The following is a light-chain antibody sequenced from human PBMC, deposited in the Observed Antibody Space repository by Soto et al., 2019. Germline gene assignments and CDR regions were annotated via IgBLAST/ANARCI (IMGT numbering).Light chain of an antibody. CDR1: QSISTW. J-gene: IGKJ4*01. V-gene: IGKV1-5*03. CDR2: KAS. CDR3: QQYNTYPLT. Sequence: DIQMTQSPSTLSASVGDRVTITCRASQSISTWLAWYQQKPGKAPKLLIYKASSLESGVPSRFSGSGSGTEFTLTISSLQPDAFATYYCQQYNTYPLTFCGGTTVEIK.